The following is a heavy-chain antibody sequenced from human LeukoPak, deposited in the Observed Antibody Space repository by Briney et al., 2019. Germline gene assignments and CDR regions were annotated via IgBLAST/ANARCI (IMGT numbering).Heavy chain of an antibody. CDR1: GYTFTSYG. CDR3: ARDRSIAAAGTADY. V-gene: IGHV1-18*01. D-gene: IGHD6-13*01. J-gene: IGHJ4*02. Sequence: ASVKVSCKASGYTFTSYGIGWVRQAPGQGLEWMGWISAYNGNTNYAQKLQGRVTMTTDTSTSTAYMELRSLRSDDTAVYYCARDRSIAAAGTADYWGQGTLVTVSS. CDR2: ISAYNGNT.